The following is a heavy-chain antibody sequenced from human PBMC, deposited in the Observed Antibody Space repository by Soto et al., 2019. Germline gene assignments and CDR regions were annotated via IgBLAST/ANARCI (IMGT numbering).Heavy chain of an antibody. V-gene: IGHV1-18*01. CDR1: GYTFSDYG. CDR3: EIQRAGAYGMDV. CDR2: INTNNGNT. J-gene: IGHJ6*02. D-gene: IGHD3-10*01. Sequence: QVQLVQSGAEVKKPGASVKVSCKASGYTFSDYGISWVRQAPGQRPEYMGWINTNNGNTKYAQNIQGRVTMATDTSTSTGYMDLRSLRPDDTAVYYCEIQRAGAYGMDVWGQGTTVTVSS.